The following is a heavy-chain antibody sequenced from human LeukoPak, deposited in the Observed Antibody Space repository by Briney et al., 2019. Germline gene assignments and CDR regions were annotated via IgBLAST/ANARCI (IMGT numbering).Heavy chain of an antibody. V-gene: IGHV4-59*08. J-gene: IGHJ5*02. CDR2: IYYSGST. CDR3: ARTGTNWFDP. D-gene: IGHD3-10*01. CDR1: GGSISSYY. Sequence: SETLSLTCTVSGGSISSYYWSWIRQPPGKGLEWIGYIYYSGSTNYNPSLKSRVTISVDTSKNQFSLKLSSVTAADTAVYYCARTGTNWFDPWGQGTLVTVSS.